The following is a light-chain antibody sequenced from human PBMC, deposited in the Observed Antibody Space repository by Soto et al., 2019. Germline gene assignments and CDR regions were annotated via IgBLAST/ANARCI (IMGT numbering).Light chain of an antibody. V-gene: IGLV2-14*01. J-gene: IGLJ1*01. CDR2: DVR. CDR3: SSYTTVSTYV. Sequence: QSALTQPASVSGSPGQSITIPCTGTSSDVGGYNYVSWYQQHPGKAPKLMIYDVRNRPSGVSNRFSGSKSANTASLTISGLQAEDEADYYCSSYTTVSTYVFGTGTKVTVL. CDR1: SSDVGGYNY.